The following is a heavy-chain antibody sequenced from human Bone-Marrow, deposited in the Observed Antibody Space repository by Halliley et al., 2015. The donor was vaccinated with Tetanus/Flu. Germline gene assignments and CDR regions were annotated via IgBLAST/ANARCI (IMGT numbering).Heavy chain of an antibody. V-gene: IGHV3-64D*06. Sequence: YVSTISSNGGSPVYTGSVKGRFTISRDNSKNTLYHRMGSLRVEDTAVYYCIKGKYSGRFLLHFWGGGTRVSVSS. J-gene: IGHJ4*02. CDR2: ISSNGGSP. CDR3: IKGKYSGRFLLHF. D-gene: IGHD1-26*01.